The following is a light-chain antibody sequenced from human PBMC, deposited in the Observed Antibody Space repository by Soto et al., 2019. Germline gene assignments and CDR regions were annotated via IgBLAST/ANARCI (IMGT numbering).Light chain of an antibody. Sequence: AILMSQSPSSFSASTGDRVTISCRASQDISTYLAWYQHKPGQAPQLLIHGASTLESGVPSRFSGSGSGTDFTLTISCLQSEDFATYYCQHGWAFGQGTKVEI. J-gene: IGKJ1*01. V-gene: IGKV1-8*01. CDR2: GAS. CDR1: QDISTY. CDR3: QHGWA.